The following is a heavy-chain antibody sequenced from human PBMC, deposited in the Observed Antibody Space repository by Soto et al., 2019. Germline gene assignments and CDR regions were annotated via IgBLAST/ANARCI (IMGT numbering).Heavy chain of an antibody. CDR1: GGTLGSYS. J-gene: IGHJ5*02. CDR3: ARGHTYAYWLAP. V-gene: IGHV1-69*15. Sequence: QVQPVQSGAEVKKPGSSVKVSCKASGGTLGSYSINWVRQAPGQGLEWMGRIIPLFGATTYAQQFQGRVPFTADESTGTAYMELSRLRSDDTALYYCARGHTYAYWLAPWGQGTLVTVSS. CDR2: IIPLFGAT.